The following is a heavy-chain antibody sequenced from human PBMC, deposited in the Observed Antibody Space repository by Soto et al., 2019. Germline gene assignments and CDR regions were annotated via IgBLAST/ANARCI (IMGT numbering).Heavy chain of an antibody. Sequence: AAGKGLAWVSPIRGRGGSTDYADSVKGRFTISKANSNHTLYLQMNSLRADDTAVYYCFFFQAEDGIRDRSAVSAFLLNRSSDL. CDR2: IRGRGGST. J-gene: IGHJ2*01. V-gene: IGHV3-23*01. CDR3: FFFQAEDGIRDRSAVSAFLLNRSSDL. D-gene: IGHD2-15*01.